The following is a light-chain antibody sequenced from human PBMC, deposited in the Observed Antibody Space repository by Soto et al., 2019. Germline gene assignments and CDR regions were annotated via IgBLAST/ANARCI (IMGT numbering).Light chain of an antibody. J-gene: IGKJ5*01. Sequence: EIVLTQSPVTLSLSPGESATLSCRASQSVGTHLFWYQQKSGQPPRVFIYDVFTTATGIPTRFRCSWSGPDITLTINSLEPEDFAVYYCQHRSIWPVSSGQGTPLEIK. V-gene: IGKV3-11*01. CDR2: DVF. CDR3: QHRSIWPVS. CDR1: QSVGTH.